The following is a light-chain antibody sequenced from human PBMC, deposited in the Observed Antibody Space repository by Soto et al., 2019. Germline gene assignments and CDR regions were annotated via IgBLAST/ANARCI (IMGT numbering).Light chain of an antibody. CDR3: SSYTSGSTWV. Sequence: QSALTQPASVSGSPGQSITISCTGTSSDVGGYNYVSRYQQHPGKAPKLMIYEVSNRPSGVSNRFSGSKSGNTASLTISGLQAEDEADYYCSSYTSGSTWVFGGGTKVTVL. CDR2: EVS. J-gene: IGLJ3*02. CDR1: SSDVGGYNY. V-gene: IGLV2-14*01.